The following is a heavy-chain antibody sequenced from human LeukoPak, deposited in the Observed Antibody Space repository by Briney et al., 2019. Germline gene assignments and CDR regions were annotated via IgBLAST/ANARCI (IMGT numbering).Heavy chain of an antibody. D-gene: IGHD3-22*01. V-gene: IGHV3-48*01. J-gene: IGHJ4*02. CDR3: AKDPLLRSSGYSD. Sequence: PGGSLRLSCAASGFTFSSYSMNWVRQAPGKGLEWISYISSSSSTTYYADSVKGRFTISRDNSKNTLYLQMNSLRAEDTAVYYCAKDPLLRSSGYSDWGQGTLVTVSS. CDR2: ISSSSSTT. CDR1: GFTFSSYS.